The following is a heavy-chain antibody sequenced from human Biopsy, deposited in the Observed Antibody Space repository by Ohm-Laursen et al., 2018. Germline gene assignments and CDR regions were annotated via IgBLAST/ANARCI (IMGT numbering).Heavy chain of an antibody. CDR1: GYSVTNDYY. D-gene: IGHD5-12*01. V-gene: IGHV4-38-2*01. J-gene: IGHJ6*02. CDR3: ARVAGGYAYYYGMDV. Sequence: SDTLSLTCAVSGYSVTNDYYWGWIRQPPGKGLEWIGNIYYDGITYYKPSLKSRVAMSVDTSKNQFSLRLTSVTAADTAVYYCARVAGGYAYYYGMDVWGQGTTVMVSS. CDR2: IYYDGIT.